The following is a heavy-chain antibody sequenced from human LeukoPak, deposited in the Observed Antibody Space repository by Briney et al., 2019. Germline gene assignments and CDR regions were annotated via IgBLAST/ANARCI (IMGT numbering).Heavy chain of an antibody. D-gene: IGHD6-6*01. CDR1: GFTFSHHG. CDR3: AKDLHSTSSCY. V-gene: IGHV3-30*02. CDR2: IENNGEDK. Sequence: GGSLRLSCAASGFTFSHHGMHWVRQAPGKGLEWMAFIENNGEDKYLADSVKGRFTISRDNPKNTLYLQMDSLRAEDTALYYCAKDLHSTSSCYWGQGALVTVSS. J-gene: IGHJ4*02.